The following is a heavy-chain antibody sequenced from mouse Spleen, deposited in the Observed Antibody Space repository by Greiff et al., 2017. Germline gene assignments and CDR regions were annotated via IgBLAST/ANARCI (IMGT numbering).Heavy chain of an antibody. CDR1: GYTFSNYW. CDR3: AREDSKVAMDY. Sequence: QVQLQQPGAELVKPGASVKMSCKASGYTFSNYWITWVKQRPGQGLEWIGHIYPGRGSPYYNEKFKTKATLTVDTSSSTAYMQLSSLTSEDSAVYYCAREDSKVAMDYWGQGTSVSVSS. D-gene: IGHD2-5*01. V-gene: IGHV1-55*01. J-gene: IGHJ4*01. CDR2: IYPGRGSP.